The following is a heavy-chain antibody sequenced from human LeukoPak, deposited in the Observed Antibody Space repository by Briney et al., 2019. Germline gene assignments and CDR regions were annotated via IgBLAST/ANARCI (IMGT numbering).Heavy chain of an antibody. D-gene: IGHD6-19*01. CDR3: ANERSDISGYSSGWLFDY. J-gene: IGHJ4*02. CDR1: GLTFRNYA. V-gene: IGHV3-23*01. Sequence: GGSLRLSCAASGLTFRNYAMSWVRQAPGKGLEWVSVICANHGNTYYADAVKGRFTISRDNSKDTLYLQMNSLRAEDTAVYYCANERSDISGYSSGWLFDYWGQGTLVTVSS. CDR2: ICANHGNT.